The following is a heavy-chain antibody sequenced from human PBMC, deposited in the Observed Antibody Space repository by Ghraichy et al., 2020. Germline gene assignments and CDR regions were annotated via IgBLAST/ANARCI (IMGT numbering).Heavy chain of an antibody. D-gene: IGHD1-26*01. CDR1: GGSISSSSYY. Sequence: SETLSLTCTVSGGSISSSSYYWGWIRQPPGKGLEWIGSIYYSGSTYYNPSLKSRVTISVDTSKNQFSLKLSSVTAADTAVYYCARLVVGATYYFDYWGQGTLVTVSS. CDR2: IYYSGST. CDR3: ARLVVGATYYFDY. J-gene: IGHJ4*02. V-gene: IGHV4-39*01.